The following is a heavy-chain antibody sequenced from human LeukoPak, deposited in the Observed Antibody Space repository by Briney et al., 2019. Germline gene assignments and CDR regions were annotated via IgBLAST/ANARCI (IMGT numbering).Heavy chain of an antibody. CDR2: IKPDGIDK. V-gene: IGHV3-7*01. J-gene: IGHJ3*02. CDR1: GFTFRNHW. Sequence: GGSLILSCVGSGFTFRNHWVNWVRQSPRKGLEWVANIKPDGIDKYYVDSARGRFTVSRDNAKNSAFLQMNSLRAEDTAIYYCATISAQTFDIWGQGTLVSVSS. CDR3: ATISAQTFDI. D-gene: IGHD5-24*01.